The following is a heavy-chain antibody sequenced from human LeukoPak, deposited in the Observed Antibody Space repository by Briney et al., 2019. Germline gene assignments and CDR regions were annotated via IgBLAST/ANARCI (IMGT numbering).Heavy chain of an antibody. Sequence: PGASVKVSCKASGYAFNTNATTWVRQAPGQGLKWMGWYSGYNGNTHYAQKFQGRVTMTTETSTSTVYIELRILRSDDTAVYYCARGRDILTSPYGLDVWGQGTTVIVSS. CDR3: ARGRDILTSPYGLDV. V-gene: IGHV1-18*01. J-gene: IGHJ6*02. CDR2: YSGYNGNT. CDR1: GYAFNTNA. D-gene: IGHD3-9*01.